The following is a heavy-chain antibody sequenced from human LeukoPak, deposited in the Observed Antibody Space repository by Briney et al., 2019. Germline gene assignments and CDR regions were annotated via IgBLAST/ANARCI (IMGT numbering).Heavy chain of an antibody. CDR3: ARDPGPRITMVRGVITDYYYGMDV. V-gene: IGHV4-59*01. Sequence: SETLSLTCTVSGGSISSYYWSWIRQPPGKGLEWIGYIYYSGSTNYNPSLKSRVTTSSDKTNNQFSLKRSSMTGADTAVYYCARDPGPRITMVRGVITDYYYGMDVWGKGTTVTVSS. CDR1: GGSISSYY. D-gene: IGHD3-10*01. J-gene: IGHJ6*04. CDR2: IYYSGST.